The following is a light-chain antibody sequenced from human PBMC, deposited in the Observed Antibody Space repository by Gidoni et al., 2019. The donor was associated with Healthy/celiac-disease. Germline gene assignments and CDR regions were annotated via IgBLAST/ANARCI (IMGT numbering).Light chain of an antibody. CDR2: LGS. V-gene: IGKV2-28*01. CDR1: QSLLHSNGYNY. CDR3: MQALQTPYT. J-gene: IGKJ2*01. Sequence: DIVMTQSPLSLPVTPGAPASISCRSSQSLLHSNGYNYLDWYLQKPGQSPQLLIYLGSNRASGVPDRFSGSGSGTDFTLKISRVEAEDVGVYYCMQALQTPYTFGQXTKLEIK.